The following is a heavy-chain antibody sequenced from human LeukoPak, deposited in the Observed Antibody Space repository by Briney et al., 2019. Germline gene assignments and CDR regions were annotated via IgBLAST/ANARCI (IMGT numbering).Heavy chain of an antibody. CDR2: IYYSGST. CDR3: ARVIFSGDSNWFDP. D-gene: IGHD4-17*01. CDR1: GGSISSYY. V-gene: IGHV4-59*01. Sequence: PSETLSLTCTVSGGSISSYYWSWIRQPPGKGLEWIGYIYYSGSTNYNPSLKSRVTISVDTSKNQSSLKLSSVTAADTAVYYCARVIFSGDSNWFDPWGQGTLVTVSS. J-gene: IGHJ5*02.